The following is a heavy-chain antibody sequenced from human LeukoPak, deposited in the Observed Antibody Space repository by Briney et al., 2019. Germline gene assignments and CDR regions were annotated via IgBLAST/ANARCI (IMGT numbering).Heavy chain of an antibody. J-gene: IGHJ3*02. D-gene: IGHD3-16*01. CDR1: GFTFSTYW. CDR3: ARDWGDESRGQFDAFDI. V-gene: IGHV3-7*04. Sequence: GGSLRLSCAASGFTFSTYWMDWVRQAPGEGLEWVANVKQDGSRKYYVDSVKDRFTISRDNARNSLYLEMNSLRVEDTAMYYCARDWGDESRGQFDAFDIWGQGTRVTVSS. CDR2: VKQDGSRK.